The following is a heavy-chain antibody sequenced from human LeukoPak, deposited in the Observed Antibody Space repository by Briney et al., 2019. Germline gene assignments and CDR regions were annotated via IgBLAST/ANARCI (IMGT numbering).Heavy chain of an antibody. J-gene: IGHJ4*02. CDR3: ARVERPYNWNDGDWLDY. D-gene: IGHD1-1*01. CDR2: ISAYNGNT. CDR1: GYTFTSYG. Sequence: ASVKVSCKASGYTFTSYGISWVRQAPGQGLEWMGWISAYNGNTNYAQKLQGRVTMTTDTSTSTAYMELRSLRSDDTAVYYCARVERPYNWNDGDWLDYWGQGTLVTVSS. V-gene: IGHV1-18*01.